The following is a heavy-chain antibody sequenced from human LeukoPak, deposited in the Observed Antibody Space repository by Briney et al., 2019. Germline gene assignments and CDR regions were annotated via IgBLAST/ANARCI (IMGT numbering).Heavy chain of an antibody. CDR3: ARDNRLTGDQPGYFDL. Sequence: PGGSLRLSCAASGFTFSSYSMNWVRQAPGKGLEWVSSISSSSSYIYYADSVKGRFTISRDNAKNSLYLQMNSLRAEDTAVYYCARDNRLTGDQPGYFDLWGRGTLVTVSS. D-gene: IGHD7-27*01. CDR2: ISSSSSYI. V-gene: IGHV3-21*01. J-gene: IGHJ2*01. CDR1: GFTFSSYS.